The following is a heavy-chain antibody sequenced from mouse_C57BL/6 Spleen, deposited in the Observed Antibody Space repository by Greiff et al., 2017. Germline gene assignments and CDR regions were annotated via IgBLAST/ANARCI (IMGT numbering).Heavy chain of an antibody. CDR3: AKLSLYYSGDYFDY. D-gene: IGHD2-12*01. V-gene: IGHV1-61*01. CDR1: GYTFTSYW. J-gene: IGHJ2*01. CDR2: IYPSDSET. Sequence: QVQLKQPGAELVRPGSSVKLSCKASGYTFTSYWMDWVKQRPGQGLEWIGNIYPSDSETHYNQKFKYKATLTVDKSSSTAYMQLSSLTSEGSAVYYCAKLSLYYSGDYFDYWGQGTTLTVSS.